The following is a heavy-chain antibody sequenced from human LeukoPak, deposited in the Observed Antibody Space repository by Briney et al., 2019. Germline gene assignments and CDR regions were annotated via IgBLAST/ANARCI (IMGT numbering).Heavy chain of an antibody. J-gene: IGHJ4*02. D-gene: IGHD2-2*01. CDR3: AKDIVVVPAAIYSSSWYDY. CDR1: GFTFSSYA. Sequence: GGSLRLSCAASGFTFSSYAMSWVRQAPGKGLEWVSAISGSGGSTYYADSVKGRFTISRDNSQNTLYLQMNSLRAEDTAVYYCAKDIVVVPAAIYSSSWYDYWGQGTLVTVSS. V-gene: IGHV3-23*01. CDR2: ISGSGGST.